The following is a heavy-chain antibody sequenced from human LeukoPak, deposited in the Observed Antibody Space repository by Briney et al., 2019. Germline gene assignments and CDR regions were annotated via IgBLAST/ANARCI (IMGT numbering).Heavy chain of an antibody. CDR1: GYTFSGFY. D-gene: IGHD5-12*01. CDR2: NNPNSGVT. Sequence: ASVKVSGKASGYTFSGFYIHWVRQAPGQGLEWMGWNNPNSGVTNYAQKLQGRVTITRDTSIDTAYMQLSRLRSDDTAVYYCAKDRYGDYEAPFHYYMDAWGRGTTVTVSS. CDR3: AKDRYGDYEAPFHYYMDA. J-gene: IGHJ6*03. V-gene: IGHV1-2*02.